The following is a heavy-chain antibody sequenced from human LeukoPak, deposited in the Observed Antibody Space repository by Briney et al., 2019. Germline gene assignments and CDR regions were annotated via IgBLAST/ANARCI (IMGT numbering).Heavy chain of an antibody. CDR3: ARAPRGSGWYNWFDP. CDR2: TYYSGST. D-gene: IGHD6-19*01. Sequence: SETLSLTCTVSGGPISSYYWSWIRQPPGKGLEWIGYTYYSGSTNYNPSLKSRVTISVDTSKNQFSLKLSSVTAADTAVYYCARAPRGSGWYNWFDPWGQGTLVTVSS. J-gene: IGHJ5*02. CDR1: GGPISSYY. V-gene: IGHV4-59*01.